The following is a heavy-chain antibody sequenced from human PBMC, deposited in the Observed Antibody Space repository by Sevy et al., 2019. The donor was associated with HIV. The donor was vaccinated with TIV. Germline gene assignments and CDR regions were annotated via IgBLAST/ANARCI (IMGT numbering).Heavy chain of an antibody. D-gene: IGHD2-15*01. Sequence: GGSLRLSCAAPGFIFSGYWMTWVRQAPGKGLEWVANIKFDGSEKYYVDSVKGRFTISRDNAKNPLFLQMNSLRAADTAVYYCARGRYCSGGGCYIDYWGQGTLVTVSS. CDR3: ARGRYCSGGGCYIDY. CDR2: IKFDGSEK. CDR1: GFIFSGYW. J-gene: IGHJ4*02. V-gene: IGHV3-7*01.